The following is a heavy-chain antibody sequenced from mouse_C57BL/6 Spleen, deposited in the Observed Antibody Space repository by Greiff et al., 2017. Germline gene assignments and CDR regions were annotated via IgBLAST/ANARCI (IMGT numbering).Heavy chain of an antibody. V-gene: IGHV1-9*01. Sequence: QVQLQQSGAELMKPGASVKLSCKASGYTFTGYWIDWVKQRPGHGLEWIGEILPGSGSTNYNQKFKGKDTFTADTSSNTAYMQLSSLMTVDSDNYYCARGELIATEVAPRPLDYWGKGTTLTVSS. J-gene: IGHJ2*01. D-gene: IGHD1-1*01. CDR3: ARGELIATEVAPRPLDY. CDR2: ILPGSGST. CDR1: GYTFTGYW.